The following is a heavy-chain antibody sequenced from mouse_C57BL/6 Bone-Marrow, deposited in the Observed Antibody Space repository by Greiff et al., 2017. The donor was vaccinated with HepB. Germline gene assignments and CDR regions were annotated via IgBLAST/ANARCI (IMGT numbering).Heavy chain of an antibody. Sequence: EVMLVESGGDLVKPGGSLKLSCAASGFTFSSYGMSWVRQTPDKRLEWVATISSGGSYTYYPDSVKGRFTISRDNAKNTLYLQMSSLKSEDTAMCYSARRGNSCFDYWGQGTTLTVSS. CDR2: ISSGGSYT. V-gene: IGHV5-6*02. CDR3: ARRGNSCFDY. CDR1: GFTFSSYG. D-gene: IGHD2-1*01. J-gene: IGHJ2*01.